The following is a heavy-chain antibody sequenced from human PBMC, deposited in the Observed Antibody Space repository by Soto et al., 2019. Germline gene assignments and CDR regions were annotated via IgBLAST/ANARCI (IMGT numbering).Heavy chain of an antibody. CDR1: GFTFSSYS. V-gene: IGHV3-21*01. CDR3: ARDREVLRFLEWLSRGPGAFDP. D-gene: IGHD3-3*01. Sequence: KPGGSLRLSCAASGFTFSSYSMNWVRQAPGKGLEWVSSISSSSSYIYYADSVKGRFTISRDNAKNSLYLQMNSLRAEDTAVYYCARDREVLRFLEWLSRGPGAFDPWGQGTLVTVSS. CDR2: ISSSSSYI. J-gene: IGHJ5*02.